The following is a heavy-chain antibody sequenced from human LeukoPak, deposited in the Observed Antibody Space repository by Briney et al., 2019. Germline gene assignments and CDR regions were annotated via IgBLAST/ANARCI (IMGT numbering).Heavy chain of an antibody. CDR3: ARGLQYYDSSGYTNSFDY. Sequence: SETLSLTCTVSGGSISSYYWSWTRQPPGKGLEWIGYIYYSGSTNYNPSLKSRVTISVDTSKNQFSLKLSSVTAADTAVYYCARGLQYYDSSGYTNSFDYWGQGTLVTVSS. V-gene: IGHV4-59*01. CDR1: GGSISSYY. D-gene: IGHD3-22*01. J-gene: IGHJ4*02. CDR2: IYYSGST.